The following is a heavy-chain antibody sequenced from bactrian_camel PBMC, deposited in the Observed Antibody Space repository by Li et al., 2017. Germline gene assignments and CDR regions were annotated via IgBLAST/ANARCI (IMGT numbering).Heavy chain of an antibody. CDR2: LDGGKIT. Sequence: VQLVESGGGPVQNGSSLTLSCAASGDTHNRYCVGWFRQPPGKEREWVATLDGGKITSIADSVKGRFTISQDNDKNILFLQMNSLKSEDTALYYCATGGKKWVGYLSYFAYWGQGTQVTVS. V-gene: IGHV3S55*01. CDR3: ATGGKKWVGYLSYFAY. D-gene: IGHD5*01. J-gene: IGHJ6*01. CDR1: GDTHNRYC.